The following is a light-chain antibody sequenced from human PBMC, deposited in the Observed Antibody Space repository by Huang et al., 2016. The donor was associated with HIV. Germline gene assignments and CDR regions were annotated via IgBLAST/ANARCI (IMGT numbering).Light chain of an antibody. CDR3: QQYNNWPPLLT. V-gene: IGKV3-15*01. CDR1: ESVSSS. J-gene: IGKJ4*01. CDR2: GAS. Sequence: EIVMTQSPATRSVSPGERGVLSCRASESVSSSLAWYQQKPGQAPRRLIYGASTRASCVPPRFSGSGSGTEFTLTISSLQSADFAVYYCQQYNNWPPLLTFGGGTKVEIK.